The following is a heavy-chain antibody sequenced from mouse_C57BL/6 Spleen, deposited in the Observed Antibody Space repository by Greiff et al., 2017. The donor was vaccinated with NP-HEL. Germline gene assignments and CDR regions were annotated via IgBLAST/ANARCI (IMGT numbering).Heavy chain of an antibody. Sequence: EVKLMESGPELVKPGDSVKISCKASGYSFTGYFMNWVMQSHGKSLEWIGRINPYNGDTFYNQKFKGKATLTVDKSSSTAHMELRSLTSEDSAVYYCAREGITTVVATDWYFDVWGTGTTVTVSS. D-gene: IGHD1-1*01. V-gene: IGHV1-20*01. CDR3: AREGITTVVATDWYFDV. CDR1: GYSFTGYF. J-gene: IGHJ1*03. CDR2: INPYNGDT.